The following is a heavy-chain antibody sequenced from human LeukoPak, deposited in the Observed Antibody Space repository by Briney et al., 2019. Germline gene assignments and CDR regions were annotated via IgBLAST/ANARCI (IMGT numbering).Heavy chain of an antibody. CDR1: GYSISSGYY. CDR3: ARRGKYISGFYY. V-gene: IGHV4-38-2*02. J-gene: IGHJ4*02. D-gene: IGHD6-19*01. CDR2: IYHSGST. Sequence: PSETLSLTCTVSGYSISSGYYWGWIRQPPGKGLEWIGSIYHSGSTYYNPSLKSRVTISVDTSKNQFSLKLSSVTAADTAVYYCARRGKYISGFYYWGQGTLVTVSS.